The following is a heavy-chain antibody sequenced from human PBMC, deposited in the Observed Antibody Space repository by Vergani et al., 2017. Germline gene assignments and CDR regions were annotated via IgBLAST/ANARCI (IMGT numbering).Heavy chain of an antibody. J-gene: IGHJ2*01. CDR3: ARHQKATVTNYWYFDL. V-gene: IGHV4-34*01. Sequence: QVQLQQWGAGLLKPSETLSLTCAVYGGSFSGYYWSWIRQPPGKGLEWIREINHSGSTNYNPSLKSRVTISVDTSKNQFSLKLSSVTAADTAVYYCARHQKATVTNYWYFDLWGRGTLVTVSS. CDR2: INHSGST. D-gene: IGHD4-17*01. CDR1: GGSFSGYY.